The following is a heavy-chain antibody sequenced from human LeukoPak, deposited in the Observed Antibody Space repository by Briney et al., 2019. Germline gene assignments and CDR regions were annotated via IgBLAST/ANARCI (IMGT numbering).Heavy chain of an antibody. D-gene: IGHD3-22*01. CDR3: AKEGDSSGSYYYGMDV. CDR1: GFTFSSYA. Sequence: GGSLRLSCAASGFTFSSYAMSWVRQAPGKGLEWVSAISGSGGSTYYADSVKGRFTVSRDNSKNTLYLQMNSLRAEDTAVYYCAKEGDSSGSYYYGMDVWGQGTTVTVSS. V-gene: IGHV3-23*01. CDR2: ISGSGGST. J-gene: IGHJ6*02.